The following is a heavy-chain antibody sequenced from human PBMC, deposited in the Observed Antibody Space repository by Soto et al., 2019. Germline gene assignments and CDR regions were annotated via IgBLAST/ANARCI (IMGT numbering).Heavy chain of an antibody. CDR1: GGSISSYY. Sequence: SETLSLTCTVAGGSISSYYWSWIRQPPGKGLEWIGYIYYSGSTNYNPSLKSRVTISVDTSKNQFSLKLSSVTAADTAVYYCARGLATMSPWFDPWGQGTLVTV. J-gene: IGHJ5*02. D-gene: IGHD5-12*01. V-gene: IGHV4-59*01. CDR3: ARGLATMSPWFDP. CDR2: IYYSGST.